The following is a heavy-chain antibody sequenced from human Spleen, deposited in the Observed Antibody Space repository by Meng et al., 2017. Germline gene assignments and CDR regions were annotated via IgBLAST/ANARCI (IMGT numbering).Heavy chain of an antibody. CDR2: ITGSGGGT. CDR3: AKRISGWYFIDY. V-gene: IGHV3-23*01. Sequence: GESLKISCAGSGFTFSSYAMSWVRQAPGEGLEWVSAITGSGGGTYYADSVKGRFTISRDNSKNTLYLQINSLRAEDSAVYYCAKRISGWYFIDYWGQGTLVTVSS. J-gene: IGHJ4*02. CDR1: GFTFSSYA. D-gene: IGHD6-19*01.